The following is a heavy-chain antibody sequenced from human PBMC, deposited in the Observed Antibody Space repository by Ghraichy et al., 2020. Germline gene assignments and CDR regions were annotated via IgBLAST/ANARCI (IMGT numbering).Heavy chain of an antibody. Sequence: SETLSLTCAVYGGSFSGYYWSWIRQPPGKGLEWIGEINHSGSTNYNPSLKSRVTISVDTSKNQFSLKLSSVTAADTAVYYCARGRRKLRFLEWLNFDYWGQGTLVTVSS. V-gene: IGHV4-34*01. CDR1: GGSFSGYY. CDR3: ARGRRKLRFLEWLNFDY. J-gene: IGHJ4*02. D-gene: IGHD3-3*01. CDR2: INHSGST.